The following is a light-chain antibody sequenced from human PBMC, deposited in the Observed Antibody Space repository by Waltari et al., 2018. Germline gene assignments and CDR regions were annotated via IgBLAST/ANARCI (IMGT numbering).Light chain of an antibody. J-gene: IGKJ5*01. CDR1: QTVLYSSNKKNY. CDR2: WAS. CDR3: QQSYSTPPIT. V-gene: IGKV4-1*01. Sequence: DIVMTQSPDSLAVSLGERATINCKSSQTVLYSSNKKNYLAWYQQKPGQPPKLLIYWASTRQSGVPDRFSGSGSGTDFTLTISSLQSEDFATYYCQQSYSTPPITFGQGTRLEIK.